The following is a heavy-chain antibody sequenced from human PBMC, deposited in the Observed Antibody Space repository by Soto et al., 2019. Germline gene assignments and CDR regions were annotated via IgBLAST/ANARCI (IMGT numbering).Heavy chain of an antibody. CDR3: AREDGYNYRPYYYYYYGMEV. D-gene: IGHD5-12*01. CDR2: ISSSGRTI. J-gene: IGHJ6*02. V-gene: IGHV3-11*01. CDR1: GFTFSDYY. Sequence: QVQLVESGGGLVKPGRSLRLSCAASGFTFSDYYMSWIRQAPGKGLEWVSYISSSGRTIYYADSVKGRFTISRENDKNSLYLKINSLRAEDTAVYYCAREDGYNYRPYYYYYYGMEVWGQGTTVTVTS.